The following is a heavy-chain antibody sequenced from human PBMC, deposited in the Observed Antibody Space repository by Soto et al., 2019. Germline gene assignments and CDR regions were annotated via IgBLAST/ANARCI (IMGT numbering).Heavy chain of an antibody. CDR2: ISSNGGST. CDR1: GFTFSSYA. V-gene: IGHV3-64D*08. J-gene: IGHJ4*02. D-gene: IGHD2-2*01. CDR3: VKLVPATAIPGLPAFDY. Sequence: GGSLRLSCSASGFTFSSYAMHWVRQAPGKGLEYVSAISSNGGSTYYADSVKGRFTISRDNSKNTLYLQMSSLRAEDTAVYYCVKLVPATAIPGLPAFDYWGQGTLVTVSS.